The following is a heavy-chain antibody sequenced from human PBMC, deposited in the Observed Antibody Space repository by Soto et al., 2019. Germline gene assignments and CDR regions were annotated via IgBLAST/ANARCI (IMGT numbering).Heavy chain of an antibody. J-gene: IGHJ3*02. Sequence: QVQLVQSGAEVKKPGASVKVSCKASGYTFTGYYMHWVRQAPGQGLEWMGWINPNSGGTNYAQKCQGWVTMTRDTSISTAYMELSRLRSDDTAVYYCARDHLRQAEQLIPVPGSSTGAFDIWGQGTMVTVSS. CDR1: GYTFTGYY. D-gene: IGHD6-6*01. CDR3: ARDHLRQAEQLIPVPGSSTGAFDI. CDR2: INPNSGGT. V-gene: IGHV1-2*04.